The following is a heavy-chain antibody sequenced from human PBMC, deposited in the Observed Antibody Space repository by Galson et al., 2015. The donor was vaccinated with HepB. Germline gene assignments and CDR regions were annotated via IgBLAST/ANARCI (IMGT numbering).Heavy chain of an antibody. CDR3: VKEGSCVGGDWFDP. V-gene: IGHV3-23*01. J-gene: IGHJ5*02. Sequence: SLRLSCAGSGFIFRHHAMAWIRQAPGKGLEWVSGINGRGSTRSYSDAVKGRFSISRDNSKDTVFLQMDNLRAEDTAVYYCVKEGSCVGGDWFDPWGQGALVTVS. CDR1: GFIFRHHA. D-gene: IGHD2-21*01. CDR2: INGRGSTR.